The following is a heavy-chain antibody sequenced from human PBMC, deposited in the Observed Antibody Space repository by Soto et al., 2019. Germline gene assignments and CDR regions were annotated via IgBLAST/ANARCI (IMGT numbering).Heavy chain of an antibody. CDR3: ARGAEYQVLSRDYFYGMDV. CDR1: TFTLSTYG. Sequence: QVQLVESGGGAVQPGRSLRLSCAASTFTLSTYGMHWVRQAPGKGLEWVAVISYDGNNKYYADSVKGRFTISRDNSRNTLSLQMNSLTTEDTAVYYCARGAEYQVLSRDYFYGMDVWGQGIMVTVSS. CDR2: ISYDGNNK. J-gene: IGHJ6*02. V-gene: IGHV3-30*03. D-gene: IGHD2-2*01.